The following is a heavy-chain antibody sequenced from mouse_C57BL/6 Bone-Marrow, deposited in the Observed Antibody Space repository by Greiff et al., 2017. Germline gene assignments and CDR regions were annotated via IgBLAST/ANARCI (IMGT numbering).Heavy chain of an antibody. D-gene: IGHD2-4*01. Sequence: QVHVKQSGAELVRPGASVTLSCKASGYTFTDYEMHWVKQTPVHGLEWIGAIDPETGGTAYNQKFKGKAILTADKSSSTAYMELRSLTSEDSAVYYCTREGHDYDERDFDYWGQGTTLTVSS. CDR2: IDPETGGT. V-gene: IGHV1-15*01. CDR3: TREGHDYDERDFDY. CDR1: GYTFTDYE. J-gene: IGHJ2*01.